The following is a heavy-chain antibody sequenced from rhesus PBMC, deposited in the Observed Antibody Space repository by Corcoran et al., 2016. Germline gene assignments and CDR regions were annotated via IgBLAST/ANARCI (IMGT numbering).Heavy chain of an antibody. J-gene: IGHJ4*01. V-gene: IGHV4-65*01. Sequence: QVQLQESGPGLVKPSETLSLTCAVSGGYISSSNWWSWIRQPPGKGLEWIGYISGSSGSTYYNPSLKSRVTISTDTSKNQCSLKLSSVTAADTAVYYCARDSAYSGYPWVVYWGQGVLVTVSS. CDR2: ISGSSGST. CDR1: GGYISSSNW. CDR3: ARDSAYSGYPWVVY. D-gene: IGHD5-24*01.